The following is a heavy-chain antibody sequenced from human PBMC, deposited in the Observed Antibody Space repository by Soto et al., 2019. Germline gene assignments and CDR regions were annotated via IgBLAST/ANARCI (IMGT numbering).Heavy chain of an antibody. V-gene: IGHV4-31*03. CDR3: ARDDPSITMVRGVINAKRDDAFDI. J-gene: IGHJ3*02. CDR1: GGSISSGGYY. D-gene: IGHD3-10*01. Sequence: SETLSLTCTVSGGSISSGGYYWSWIRQHPGKGLEWIGYIYYSGSTYYNPSLKSRVTISVDTSKNQFSLKLSSVTAADTAVYYCARDDPSITMVRGVINAKRDDAFDIWGQGTMVTVSS. CDR2: IYYSGST.